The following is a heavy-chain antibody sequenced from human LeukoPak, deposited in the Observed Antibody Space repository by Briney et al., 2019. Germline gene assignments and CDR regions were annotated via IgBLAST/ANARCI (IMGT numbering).Heavy chain of an antibody. Sequence: SETLSLTCTVSGGSISSSSYYWGWIRQPPGKGLEWIGSIYYSGSTYYNPSLKSRVTISVDTSKNQFSLKLSSVTAADTAVYYCASRGEYCGGDCYFVDIWGQGTMVTVSS. CDR2: IYYSGST. V-gene: IGHV4-39*01. D-gene: IGHD2-21*02. J-gene: IGHJ3*02. CDR1: GGSISSSSYY. CDR3: ASRGEYCGGDCYFVDI.